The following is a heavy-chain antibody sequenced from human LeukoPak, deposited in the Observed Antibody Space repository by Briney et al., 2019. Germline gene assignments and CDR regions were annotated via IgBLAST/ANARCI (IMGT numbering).Heavy chain of an antibody. D-gene: IGHD5-24*01. CDR3: ARRGAWLHLDY. J-gene: IGHJ4*02. CDR2: IYPGDSDT. V-gene: IGHV5-51*01. CDR1: GYNFNSYW. Sequence: PGASLQISCKGSGYNFNSYWLGRVRPVPGKGLEWMGIIYPGDSDTRYSPSFQGQVTISADKSISTAYLQWSSLKASDTAMYYCARRGAWLHLDYWGQGTLVTVSS.